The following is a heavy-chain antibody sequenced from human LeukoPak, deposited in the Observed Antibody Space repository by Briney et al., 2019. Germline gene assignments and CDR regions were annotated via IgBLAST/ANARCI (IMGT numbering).Heavy chain of an antibody. Sequence: GGSLRLSCAPSVFTFSIYAMSGVRQAPGKGLWWGSAIFVRGASTYYADSVKGRFTISGDNSKNTLHLQMNSLRAEDTAIYHCAKVRVVGDYNWFFDLWGRGTLVTVSS. CDR3: AKVRVVGDYNWFFDL. CDR2: IFVRGAST. CDR1: VFTFSIYA. V-gene: IGHV3-23*01. D-gene: IGHD4-17*01. J-gene: IGHJ2*01.